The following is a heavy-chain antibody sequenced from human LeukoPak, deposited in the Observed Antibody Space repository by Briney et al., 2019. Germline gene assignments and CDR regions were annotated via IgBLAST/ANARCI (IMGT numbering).Heavy chain of an antibody. Sequence: PGGSLRLSCAASGFTFSSYEMNWVRQAPGKGLEWVSYISSSGSTIYYADSVKGRFTISRDNAKNSLYLQMNSLRAEDTAVYYCARDQIAVTTGEGSFDIWGQGTMVTVSS. J-gene: IGHJ3*02. V-gene: IGHV3-48*03. CDR3: ARDQIAVTTGEGSFDI. CDR2: ISSSGSTI. D-gene: IGHD4-17*01. CDR1: GFTFSSYE.